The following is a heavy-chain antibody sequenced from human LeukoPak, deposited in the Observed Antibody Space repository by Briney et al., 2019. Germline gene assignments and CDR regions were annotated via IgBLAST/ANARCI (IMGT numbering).Heavy chain of an antibody. CDR3: AKAPLVVVVFALDI. Sequence: GGPLRLSCAASGFTFSSYAMSWVRQAPGKGLECVSAISGSGGSTYYADSVKGRFTISRDNSKNTLYLQMNSLRAEDTAVYYCAKAPLVVVVFALDIWGQGTMVTVSS. D-gene: IGHD2-21*01. J-gene: IGHJ3*02. V-gene: IGHV3-23*01. CDR1: GFTFSSYA. CDR2: ISGSGGST.